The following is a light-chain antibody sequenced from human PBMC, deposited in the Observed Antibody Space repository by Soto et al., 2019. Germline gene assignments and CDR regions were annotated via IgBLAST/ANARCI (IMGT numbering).Light chain of an antibody. J-gene: IGLJ1*01. CDR3: FSKISGVVYG. Sequence: QSALAQPASVSGSFGQSITISCSGPNTDLGVYGYVSWYQHHPGKAPKLLIYDVNNRPSGISDRFSGSKSGDTASLTISGLQAEDEADYFCFSKISGVVYGFGTGTKVTVL. CDR2: DVN. V-gene: IGLV2-14*01. CDR1: NTDLGVYGY.